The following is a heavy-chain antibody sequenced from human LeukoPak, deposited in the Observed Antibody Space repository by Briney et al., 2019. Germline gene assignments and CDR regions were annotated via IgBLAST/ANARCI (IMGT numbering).Heavy chain of an antibody. CDR2: IYHSGST. Sequence: PSQTLSLTCAVSGGSISSGGYSWSWIRQPPGKGLEWIGYIYHSGSTYYNPSLKSRVTISVDRSKNQFSLKLSSVTAADTAVYYCARGLSRRYQLLWASGALDIWGQGTMVIVSS. V-gene: IGHV4-30-2*01. J-gene: IGHJ3*02. CDR3: ARGLSRRYQLLWASGALDI. D-gene: IGHD2-2*01. CDR1: GGSISSGGYS.